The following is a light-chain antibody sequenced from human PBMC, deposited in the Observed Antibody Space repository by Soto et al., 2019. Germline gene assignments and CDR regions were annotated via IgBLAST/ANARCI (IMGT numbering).Light chain of an antibody. CDR2: GAS. V-gene: IGKV3-20*01. CDR1: QSVSSSY. CDR3: QQYGSSPHT. Sequence: EIGLTQSPGTLSLSPGERATLSCRASQSVSSSYLAWYQQKPGQAPRLLIYGASSRATGIPDRFSGSGSGTAFTLTISRLEPEDFAVYYCQQYGSSPHTFGQGTKLEIK. J-gene: IGKJ2*01.